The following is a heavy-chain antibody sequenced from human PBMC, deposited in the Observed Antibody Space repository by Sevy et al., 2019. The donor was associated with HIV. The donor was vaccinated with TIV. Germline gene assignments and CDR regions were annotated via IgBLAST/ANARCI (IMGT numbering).Heavy chain of an antibody. D-gene: IGHD3-22*01. Sequence: GGSLRLSCAASGFTFSSYAMSWVRQAPGKGLEWVSAISGSGGSTYYADSVKGRFTISRDNSKNTLYLQMNSLKTEDTAVYYCTTEPHDSSGSDYWGQGTLVTVSS. CDR3: TTEPHDSSGSDY. V-gene: IGHV3-23*01. CDR1: GFTFSSYA. J-gene: IGHJ4*02. CDR2: ISGSGGST.